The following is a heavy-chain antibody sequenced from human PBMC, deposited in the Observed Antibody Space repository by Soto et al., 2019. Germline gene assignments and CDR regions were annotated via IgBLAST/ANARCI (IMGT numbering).Heavy chain of an antibody. CDR3: ARDVGTYYYDSSGPRPLDY. V-gene: IGHV1-18*01. CDR1: GYTFTSYG. D-gene: IGHD3-22*01. Sequence: ASVKVSCKASGYTFTSYGISWVRQAPGQGLEWMGWISAYNGNTNYAQKLQGRVTMTTDTSTSTAYMELRSLRSDDTAVYYCARDVGTYYYDSSGPRPLDYWGQGTLVTVSS. CDR2: ISAYNGNT. J-gene: IGHJ4*02.